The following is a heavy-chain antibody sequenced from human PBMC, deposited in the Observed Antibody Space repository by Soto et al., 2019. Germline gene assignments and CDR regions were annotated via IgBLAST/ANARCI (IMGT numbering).Heavy chain of an antibody. CDR2: ISGSGDYT. CDR3: AKGSANHSPYYFAN. D-gene: IGHD5-18*01. J-gene: IGHJ4*02. CDR1: GFTFRNYA. V-gene: IGHV3-23*01. Sequence: GGSLRLSCAASGFTFRNYAMSWVRQAPGKGLEWVSAISGSGDYTWHADSAKGRFTISRDSSTNTLYLQMNSLRAEDTALYFCAKGSANHSPYYFANWGQGALVTVSS.